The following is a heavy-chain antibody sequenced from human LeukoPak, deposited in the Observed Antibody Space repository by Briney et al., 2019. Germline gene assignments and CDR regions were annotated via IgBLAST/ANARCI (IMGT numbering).Heavy chain of an antibody. J-gene: IGHJ3*02. D-gene: IGHD3-22*01. CDR2: INPSGGST. CDR3: ARWYYYDSSGYDDAFDI. Sequence: VSVKVSCKASGYTFTSYYMHWVRQAPGQGLEWMGIINPSGGSTSYAQKFQGRVTITADKSTSTAYMELSSLRSEDTAVYYCARWYYYDSSGYDDAFDIWGQGTMVTVSS. CDR1: GYTFTSYY. V-gene: IGHV1-46*01.